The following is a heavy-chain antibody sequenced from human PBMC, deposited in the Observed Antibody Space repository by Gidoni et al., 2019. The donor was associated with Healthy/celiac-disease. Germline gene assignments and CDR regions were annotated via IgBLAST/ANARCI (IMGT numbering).Heavy chain of an antibody. Sequence: EVQLVESGGGLVKPGGSLRLSCAASGFTFSNAWMSWVRQAPGKGLEWVGRIKSKTDGGTTDYAAPVKGRFTISRDDSKNTLYLQMNSLKTEDTAVYYCTTDATMIVVVMSANAFDIWGQGTMVTVSS. CDR2: IKSKTDGGTT. CDR1: GFTFSNAW. D-gene: IGHD3-22*01. V-gene: IGHV3-15*01. J-gene: IGHJ3*02. CDR3: TTDATMIVVVMSANAFDI.